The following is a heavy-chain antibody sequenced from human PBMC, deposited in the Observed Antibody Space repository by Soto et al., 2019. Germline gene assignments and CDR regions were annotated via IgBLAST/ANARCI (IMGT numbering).Heavy chain of an antibody. Sequence: PGGSLSLSCAASGFSFSSYSMNWVRQDPRKGLEWVSYISSSSSTIYYADSVKGRFTISRDNAKNSLYLQMNSLRAEDTAVYYCARDTVTTSAYYYYMDVWGKGTTDTVSS. D-gene: IGHD4-17*01. J-gene: IGHJ6*03. CDR1: GFSFSSYS. CDR3: ARDTVTTSAYYYYMDV. CDR2: ISSSSSTI. V-gene: IGHV3-48*01.